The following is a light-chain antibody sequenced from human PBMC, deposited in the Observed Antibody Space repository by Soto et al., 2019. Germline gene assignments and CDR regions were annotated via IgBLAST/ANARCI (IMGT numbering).Light chain of an antibody. J-gene: IGKJ1*01. CDR2: GAS. CDR3: PQYNSWTWT. Sequence: EIVMTQSPATLSVSPGERATLSCRASQSVINLAWYQQKPGHAPRLLIYGASTRATDIPARFSGSGSGTDFTLHISSLQSEDSAVYYCPQYNSWTWTFGQGTTVEIK. V-gene: IGKV3-15*01. CDR1: QSVIN.